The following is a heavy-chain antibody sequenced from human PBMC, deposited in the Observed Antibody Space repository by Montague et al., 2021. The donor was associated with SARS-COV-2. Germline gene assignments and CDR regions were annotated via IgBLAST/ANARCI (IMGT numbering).Heavy chain of an antibody. J-gene: IGHJ3*02. D-gene: IGHD3-22*01. Sequence: SDTLSLTCTVSGGSISSYHWNWIRQSAGKGLEWIGRIYTSWSTHXAPSLKSRVTMSVDPSKNQFSLKLSSVTAADTAVHYCARGALFYDSSGYYSDAFDIWGQGTMVTVSS. CDR2: IYTSWST. CDR1: GGSISSYH. CDR3: ARGALFYDSSGYYSDAFDI. V-gene: IGHV4-4*07.